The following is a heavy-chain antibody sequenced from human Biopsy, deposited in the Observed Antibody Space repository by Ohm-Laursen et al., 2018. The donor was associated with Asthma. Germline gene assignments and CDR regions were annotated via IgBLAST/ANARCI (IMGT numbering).Heavy chain of an antibody. D-gene: IGHD2-15*01. Sequence: ATVKISCKASGYTFSNYAISWVRQAPGQGLEWMGWISGYNGDTKFAQNVKGRLSLTTDTSTSTAYMELRSLTSDDTAVYYCVRDKVVVVPGSKGPTDWFDPWGQGTLVTVSS. CDR1: GYTFSNYA. CDR3: VRDKVVVVPGSKGPTDWFDP. V-gene: IGHV1-18*04. J-gene: IGHJ5*02. CDR2: ISGYNGDT.